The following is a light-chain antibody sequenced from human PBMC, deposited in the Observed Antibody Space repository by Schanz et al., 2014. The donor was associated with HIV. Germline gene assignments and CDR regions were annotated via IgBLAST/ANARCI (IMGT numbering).Light chain of an antibody. CDR3: LQHNSYPRT. V-gene: IGKV1-5*03. J-gene: IGKJ1*01. Sequence: DIQMTQSPSTLSAAVGDRVTITCRASQSIRSWLAWYQQKPGKAPKVLIYKASSLESGVPSRFSGSGSGTEFTLTISSLQPEDFATYYCLQHNSYPRTFGQGTKVEIK. CDR2: KAS. CDR1: QSIRSW.